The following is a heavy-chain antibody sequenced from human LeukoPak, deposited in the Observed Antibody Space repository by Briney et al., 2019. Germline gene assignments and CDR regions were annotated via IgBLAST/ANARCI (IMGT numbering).Heavy chain of an antibody. CDR3: ARDLDYGGPFKGETRQNFAS. D-gene: IGHD4-23*01. CDR2: IYYSGST. CDR1: GGSISSSSYY. V-gene: IGHV4-39*07. Sequence: SETPSLTCTVSGGSISSSSYYWGWIRQPPGKGLEWIGSIYYSGSTYYNPSLKSRVTISVDTSKNQFSLKLSSVTAADTAVYYCARDLDYGGPFKGETRQNFASWGQGTLVTVSS. J-gene: IGHJ4*02.